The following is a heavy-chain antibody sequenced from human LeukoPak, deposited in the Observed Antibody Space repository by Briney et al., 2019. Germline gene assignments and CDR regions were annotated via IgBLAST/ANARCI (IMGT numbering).Heavy chain of an antibody. J-gene: IGHJ4*02. D-gene: IGHD6-19*01. CDR3: ARIMYSSGADY. Sequence: GGSLRLSCAASGFTFSSYAMHWVRQAPGKGLEWVAVISYDGSNKYYADSVKGRFTISRDNSKNTLYLQMNSLRAEDTAVYYCARIMYSSGADYWGQGTLVTVSS. CDR1: GFTFSSYA. CDR2: ISYDGSNK. V-gene: IGHV3-30-3*01.